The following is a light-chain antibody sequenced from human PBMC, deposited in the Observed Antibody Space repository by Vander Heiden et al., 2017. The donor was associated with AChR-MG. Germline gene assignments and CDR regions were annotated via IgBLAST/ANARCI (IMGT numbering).Light chain of an antibody. CDR3: QQYDKSPLT. J-gene: IGKJ4*01. Sequence: EIVLTQSPATLSLSPGERATLSCGASQSISSSFLAWYQQKPGLAPRLLIYDASTRAIGTPDRFSGSGSGTDFTLTINRLEPEDFAVYYCQQYDKSPLTFGGGTKVAIK. CDR1: QSISSSF. CDR2: DAS. V-gene: IGKV3D-20*01.